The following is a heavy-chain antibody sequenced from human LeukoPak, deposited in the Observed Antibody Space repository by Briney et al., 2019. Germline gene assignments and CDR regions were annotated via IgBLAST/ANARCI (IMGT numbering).Heavy chain of an antibody. CDR1: GFTFDDYV. CDR2: ISGSGGST. V-gene: IGHV3-23*01. CDR3: AKEQRGYSGYMVGSCFDP. Sequence: GGSLRLSCAASGFTFDDYVMSWVRQAPGKGLEWVSSISGSGGSTYYADSVKGRFTISRDNSKKTLYLQMNSLRAEDTALYYCAKEQRGYSGYMVGSCFDPWGQGTLVTVSS. J-gene: IGHJ5*02. D-gene: IGHD5-12*01.